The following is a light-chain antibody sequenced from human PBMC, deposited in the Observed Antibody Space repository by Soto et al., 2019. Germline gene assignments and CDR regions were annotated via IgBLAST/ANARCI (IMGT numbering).Light chain of an antibody. CDR3: SSYTSSNTFDV. Sequence: QSALTQPASVSGSPGQSITISCTGTSSDVGAYNYVSWYQQHPGKAPKLMIYDVSNRPSGVSNRFSASKSGNTASLTISGLQAEDEADYYCSSYTSSNTFDVFGTGTKLTVL. CDR2: DVS. J-gene: IGLJ1*01. CDR1: SSDVGAYNY. V-gene: IGLV2-14*01.